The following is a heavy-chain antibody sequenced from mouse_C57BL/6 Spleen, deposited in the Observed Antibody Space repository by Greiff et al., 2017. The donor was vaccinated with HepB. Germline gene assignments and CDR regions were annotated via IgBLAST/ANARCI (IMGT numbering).Heavy chain of an antibody. D-gene: IGHD2-10*01. V-gene: IGHV5-4*01. CDR2: ISDGGSYT. J-gene: IGHJ1*03. CDR3: ARDGLPRGSWYFDV. Sequence: EVQLKESGGGLVKPGGSLKLSCAASGFTFSSYAMSWVRQTPEKRLEWVATISDGGSYTYYPDNVKGRFTISRDNAKNNLYLQMNHLKSEDTAMYYCARDGLPRGSWYFDVWGTGTTVTVSS. CDR1: GFTFSSYA.